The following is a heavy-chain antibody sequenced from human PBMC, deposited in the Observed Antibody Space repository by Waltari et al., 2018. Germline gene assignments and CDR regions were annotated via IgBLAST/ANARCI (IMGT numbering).Heavy chain of an antibody. CDR2: ISYDGSNK. CDR1: GFTFSSYA. CDR3: ARDEGEFYNWFDP. J-gene: IGHJ5*02. D-gene: IGHD3-16*01. Sequence: QVQLVESGGGVVQPGRSLRLSCAASGFTFSSYAMHWVRQAPGKGLEWVAVISYDGSNKYYADSVKGRFTISRDNSKNTLYLQMNSLRAEDTAVYYCARDEGEFYNWFDPWGQGTLVTVSS. V-gene: IGHV3-30-3*01.